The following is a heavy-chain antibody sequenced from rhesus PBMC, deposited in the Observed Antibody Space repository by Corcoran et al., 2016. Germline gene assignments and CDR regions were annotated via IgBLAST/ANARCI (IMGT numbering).Heavy chain of an antibody. CDR2: IYGSGSST. CDR1: GGSISSSY. Sequence: QLQLQESGPGLVKPSETLSLTCAVSGGSISSSYWRWLRPAPGKGLEWLGYIYGSGSSTNYNPSLKSRVTLSVDTSKNQLSLKLSSVTAADTAVYYCARVGVVVVSAPLGYNSLDVLGRGVLVTVSS. CDR3: ARVGVVVVSAPLGYNSLDV. V-gene: IGHV4-169*01. D-gene: IGHD2-39*02. J-gene: IGHJ5-2*02.